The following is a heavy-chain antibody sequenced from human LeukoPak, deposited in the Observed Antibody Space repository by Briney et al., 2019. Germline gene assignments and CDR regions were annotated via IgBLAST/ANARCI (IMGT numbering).Heavy chain of an antibody. Sequence: GGSLRLSCAASGFTFSNYGMIWVRQAPGKGLEWVSTVNESGGRTYYADSVKGRFTMSRDNSKNTLYLQMNSLRGEDTAIYYCTKEGRPNSGGGYFDYWGQGTRVTVSS. J-gene: IGHJ4*02. CDR2: VNESGGRT. V-gene: IGHV3-23*01. CDR1: GFTFSNYG. CDR3: TKEGRPNSGGGYFDY. D-gene: IGHD6-13*01.